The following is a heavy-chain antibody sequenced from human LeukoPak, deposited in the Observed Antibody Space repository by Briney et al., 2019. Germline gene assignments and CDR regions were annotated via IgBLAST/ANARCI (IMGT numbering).Heavy chain of an antibody. Sequence: GESLKISCKGSGYSFSKYWIGWARQMPGKGLEWMGIIYPGDSDTRYSPSFQGQVTISADKSINTAYLQGSSLKASDNAMYYCVGHERFGELSGYWGQGTLVAVSS. V-gene: IGHV5-51*01. CDR1: GYSFSKYW. CDR3: VGHERFGELSGY. D-gene: IGHD3-10*01. CDR2: IYPGDSDT. J-gene: IGHJ4*02.